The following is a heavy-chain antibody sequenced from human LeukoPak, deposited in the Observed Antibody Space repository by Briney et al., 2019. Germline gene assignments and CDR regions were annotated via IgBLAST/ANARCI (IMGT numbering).Heavy chain of an antibody. CDR3: AREGGSLYYYDSSGYLTY. CDR2: ISAYNGNT. Sequence: ASVKVSCKASGYTFTGYYIHWVRQAPGQGLEWMGWISAYNGNTNYAQKLQGRVTMTTDTSTSTAYMELRSLRSDDTAVYYCAREGGSLYYYDSSGYLTYWGQGTLVTVSS. V-gene: IGHV1-18*04. CDR1: GYTFTGYY. J-gene: IGHJ4*02. D-gene: IGHD3-22*01.